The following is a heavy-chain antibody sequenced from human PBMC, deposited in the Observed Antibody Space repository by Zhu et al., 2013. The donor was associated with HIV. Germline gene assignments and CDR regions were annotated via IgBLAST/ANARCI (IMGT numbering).Heavy chain of an antibody. CDR3: ARDLRGYQPLSSYYYYGMDV. J-gene: IGHJ6*02. Sequence: QVQLVQSGAEVKKPGSSVKVSCKASGGTFSSYAISWVRQAPGQGLEWMGGIIPIFGTANYAQKFQGRVTITADESTSTAYMELSSLRSEDTAVYYCARDLRGYQPLSSYYYYGMDVWGQGTTVTVSS. V-gene: IGHV1-69*01. D-gene: IGHD2-2*01. CDR1: GGTFSSYA. CDR2: IIPIFGTA.